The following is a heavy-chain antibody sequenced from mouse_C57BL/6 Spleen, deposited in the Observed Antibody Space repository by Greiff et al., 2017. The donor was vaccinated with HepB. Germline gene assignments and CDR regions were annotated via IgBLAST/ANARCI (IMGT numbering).Heavy chain of an antibody. CDR1: GYAFSSYW. CDR2: IYPGDGDT. CDR3: ARWKISWAYAMDY. J-gene: IGHJ4*01. D-gene: IGHD1-1*01. Sequence: VQLQQSGAELVKPGASVKISCKASGYAFSSYWMNWVKQRPGKGLEWIGQIYPGDGDTNYNGKFKGKATLTADKSSSTAYMQLSSLTSEDAAVYFCARWKISWAYAMDYWGQGTSVTVSS. V-gene: IGHV1-80*01.